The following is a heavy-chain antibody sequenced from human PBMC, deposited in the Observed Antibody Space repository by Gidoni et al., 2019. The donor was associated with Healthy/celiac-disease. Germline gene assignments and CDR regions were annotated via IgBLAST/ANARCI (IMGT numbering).Heavy chain of an antibody. D-gene: IGHD3-22*01. Sequence: QVQLVQSGAEVKKPGASVKVSCKASGYTFTGYDMHWVRQAPGQGLEWMGWINPNSGGTNYAQKFQGWVTMTRDTSISTAYMELSRLRSYDTAVYYCARVDRDYYDSSGYFQRGVAFDIWGQGTMVTVSS. CDR2: INPNSGGT. CDR1: GYTFTGYD. J-gene: IGHJ3*02. V-gene: IGHV1-2*04. CDR3: ARVDRDYYDSSGYFQRGVAFDI.